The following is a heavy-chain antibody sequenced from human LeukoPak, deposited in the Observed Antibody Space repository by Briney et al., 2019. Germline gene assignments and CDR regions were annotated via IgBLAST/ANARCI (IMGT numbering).Heavy chain of an antibody. CDR2: MNPNSGNT. Sequence: ASVKVSCKASGGTFSSYAINWVRQAPGQGLEWMGWMNPNSGNTGYAQKFQGRVTMTRNTSISTAYMELSSLRSEDTAVYYCASMAYGDYYYYMDVWGKGTTVTISS. CDR3: ASMAYGDYYYYMDV. CDR1: GGTFSSYA. V-gene: IGHV1-8*02. J-gene: IGHJ6*03. D-gene: IGHD4-17*01.